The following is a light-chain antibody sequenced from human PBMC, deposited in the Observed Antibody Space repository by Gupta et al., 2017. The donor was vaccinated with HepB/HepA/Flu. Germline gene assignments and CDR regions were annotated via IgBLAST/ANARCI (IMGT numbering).Light chain of an antibody. CDR2: RNY. CDR3: AAWDNSRRFVA. Sequence: SMLTQPRSASGTPGRRVTISCSEGSSNVGRSFVYWYQQFPGAAPKLLIYRNYQRPSGVPERFPGSKSGTTATLTISGLRSEDEANYCCAAWDNSRRFVAFGGGTKLTVL. CDR1: SSNVGRSF. V-gene: IGLV1-47*01. J-gene: IGLJ2*01.